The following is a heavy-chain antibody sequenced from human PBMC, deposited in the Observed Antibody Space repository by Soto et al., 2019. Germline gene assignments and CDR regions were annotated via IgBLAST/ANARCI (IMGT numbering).Heavy chain of an antibody. V-gene: IGHV1-58*01. Sequence: VASVKVSCKASGFTFTSSAVQRVRQARGQRLEWIGWIVVGSGNTNYAQKFQERVTITRDMSTSTAYMELSSLRSEDTAVYYCAAESGYYDSSGYPWGQGTLVTVSS. D-gene: IGHD3-22*01. CDR3: AAESGYYDSSGYP. CDR2: IVVGSGNT. CDR1: GFTFTSSA. J-gene: IGHJ5*02.